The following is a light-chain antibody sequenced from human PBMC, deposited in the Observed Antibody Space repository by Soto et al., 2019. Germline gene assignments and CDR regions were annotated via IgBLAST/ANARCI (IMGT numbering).Light chain of an antibody. Sequence: EVVLTQSPGTLSLSPGESATLSCRASQNIYTGYLAWYQQKPGQAPRLLISGASDRATGIPDRFTGSGSGTDFTLTISRLEPEDFAVYYCQQFSGSLTFXPGTKPDIK. J-gene: IGKJ3*01. V-gene: IGKV3-20*01. CDR1: QNIYTGY. CDR2: GAS. CDR3: QQFSGSLT.